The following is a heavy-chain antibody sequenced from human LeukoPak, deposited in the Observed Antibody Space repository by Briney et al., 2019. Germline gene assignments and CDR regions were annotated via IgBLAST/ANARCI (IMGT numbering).Heavy chain of an antibody. J-gene: IGHJ4*02. D-gene: IGHD4-23*01. CDR2: ISGSGTRT. V-gene: IGHV3-23*01. Sequence: GGSLRLSCAASGFRFSSYAMSWVRQAPGKGLEWVSAISGSGTRTYYADSVKGRFTISRDNSKNTLYLQMNSLRAEDTAVYYCAKEETRAYGGDWGQGTPVTVSS. CDR3: AKEETRAYGGD. CDR1: GFRFSSYA.